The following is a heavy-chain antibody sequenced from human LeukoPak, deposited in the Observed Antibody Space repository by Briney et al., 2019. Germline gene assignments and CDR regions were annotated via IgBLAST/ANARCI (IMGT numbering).Heavy chain of an antibody. CDR3: ARLVAAAGTDDAFDI. CDR2: MNPNSGNT. J-gene: IGHJ3*02. CDR1: GYTFTSYD. D-gene: IGHD6-13*01. V-gene: IGHV1-8*01. Sequence: GASVKVSCKASGYTFTSYDINWVRQATGQGLEWMGWMNPNSGNTGYAQKFQGRVTMTRNISISTAYMELSSLRSEDTAVYYCARLVAAAGTDDAFDIWGQGTMVTVSS.